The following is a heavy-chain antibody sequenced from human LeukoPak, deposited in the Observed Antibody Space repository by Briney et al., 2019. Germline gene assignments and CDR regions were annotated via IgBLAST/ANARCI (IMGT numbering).Heavy chain of an antibody. Sequence: GGSLRLSCAASGFTFSSYAMSWVRQAPGKGLEWVSAISSSGGSTYYADSVKGRFTISRDNSKNTLYLQMNSLRAEDTAVYYCAKGPLRYFDWLYFDYWGQGTLVTVSS. D-gene: IGHD3-9*01. CDR1: GFTFSSYA. J-gene: IGHJ4*02. V-gene: IGHV3-23*01. CDR3: AKGPLRYFDWLYFDY. CDR2: ISSSGGST.